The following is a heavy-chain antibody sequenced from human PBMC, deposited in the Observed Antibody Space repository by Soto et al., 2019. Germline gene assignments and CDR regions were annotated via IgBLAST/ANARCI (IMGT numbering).Heavy chain of an antibody. D-gene: IGHD1-1*01. J-gene: IGHJ5*02. V-gene: IGHV3-48*02. CDR3: ASPQLDGGTSEGFGP. CDR1: GFTFSNYH. CDR2: ISSGSTTI. Sequence: EVQLVESGGGLVQPGGSLRLSCAASGFTFSNYHMNWVRQAPGKGLEWISYISSGSTTIYYADSVKGRFTISRDNANIPLYRPMNNLRDEDTGVCFCASPQLDGGTSEGFGPWGQGTRVTVAP.